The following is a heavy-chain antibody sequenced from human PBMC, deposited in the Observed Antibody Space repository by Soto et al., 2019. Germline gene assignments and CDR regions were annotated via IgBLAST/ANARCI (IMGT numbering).Heavy chain of an antibody. V-gene: IGHV1-18*01. CDR2: ISAYNGNT. Sequence: ASVKVSCKASRYTFTSYGICWVRQSPGQGLEWMGWISAYNGNTNYAKKLQGRVTMTTAPSTSTAYMELRSLRPADTAVYYWARDSSPATVVDLWGQGTVVTVSS. CDR1: RYTFTSYG. J-gene: IGHJ5*02. D-gene: IGHD2-15*01. CDR3: ARDSSPATVVDL.